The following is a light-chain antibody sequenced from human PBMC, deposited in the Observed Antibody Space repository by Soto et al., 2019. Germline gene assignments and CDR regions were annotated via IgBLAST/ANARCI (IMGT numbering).Light chain of an antibody. CDR2: AAS. CDR3: QQLVSYPQ. V-gene: IGKV1-9*01. CDR1: QVIGIY. Sequence: DIQLTQSPSFLSASIGDRVTITCRASQVIGIYLAWYQQKPGKAPNLLISAASTLQSGVPSRFSGSGSGTEFTLTISSLQPEDFATYYCQQLVSYPQFGGGTKVEIK. J-gene: IGKJ4*02.